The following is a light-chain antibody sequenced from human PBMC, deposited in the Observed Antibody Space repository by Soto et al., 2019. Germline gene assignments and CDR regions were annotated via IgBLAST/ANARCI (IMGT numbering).Light chain of an antibody. CDR3: QQYGSSGT. Sequence: EIVLTQSPCTLSLSPGERATLSCRASQTVTRSYLAWYQQKPGQAPRLLIYGASTRATGIPARFSGSGSGTDFTLTISRLEPEDFAVYYCQQYGSSGTFGQGTKVDIK. J-gene: IGKJ1*01. CDR1: QTVTRSY. V-gene: IGKV3-20*01. CDR2: GAS.